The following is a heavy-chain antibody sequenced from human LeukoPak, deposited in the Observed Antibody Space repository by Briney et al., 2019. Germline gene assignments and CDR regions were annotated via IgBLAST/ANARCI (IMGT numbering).Heavy chain of an antibody. CDR2: ISSSGDSI. J-gene: IGHJ3*02. V-gene: IGHV3-48*03. CDR3: ARDRRVGATWSVGAFDI. Sequence: GGSLRLSCAASGXSLTTYEMNWVRQAPGKGLEWVSYISSSGDSIYYADSVKGRFTISRDNAKNSLSLQMNSLRAEDTAIYYCARDRRVGATWSVGAFDIWGQGTTVTVSS. D-gene: IGHD1-26*01. CDR1: GXSLTTYE.